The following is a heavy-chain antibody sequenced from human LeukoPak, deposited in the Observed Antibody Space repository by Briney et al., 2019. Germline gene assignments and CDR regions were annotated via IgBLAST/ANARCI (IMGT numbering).Heavy chain of an antibody. V-gene: IGHV1-69*13. CDR2: IIPIFGTP. J-gene: IGHJ4*02. Sequence: SVKVSCKASGDTFNSYGITWVRQAPGQGLEWVGVIIPIFGTPNYAQKFQGRVTITADESTRTAYMELSRLTSEDTAIYYCTSRGDYWGQGTLVTVSS. D-gene: IGHD3-10*01. CDR1: GDTFNSYG. CDR3: TSRGDY.